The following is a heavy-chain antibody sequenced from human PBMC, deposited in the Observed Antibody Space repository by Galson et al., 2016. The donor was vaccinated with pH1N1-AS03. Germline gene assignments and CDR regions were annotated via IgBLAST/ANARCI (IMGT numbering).Heavy chain of an antibody. CDR2: ISWNSGSK. D-gene: IGHD5-18*01. J-gene: IGHJ4*02. CDR1: GFTFDDYA. CDR3: VKDFDKYTFGYGTFFDY. V-gene: IGHV3-9*01. Sequence: SLRLSCAASGFTFDDYAMHWFRQAPGKGLEWVSGISWNSGSKAYSDSVKGRFTISRDNAKNSLYLQMDILRPEDTALYYCVKDFDKYTFGYGTFFDYWGQGTLVTVSS.